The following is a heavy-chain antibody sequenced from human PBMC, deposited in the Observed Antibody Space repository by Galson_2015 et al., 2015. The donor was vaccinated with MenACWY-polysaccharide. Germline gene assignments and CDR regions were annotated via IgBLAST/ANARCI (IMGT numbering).Heavy chain of an antibody. CDR2: VSGSGSST. V-gene: IGHV3-23*01. J-gene: IGHJ4*02. CDR1: A. Sequence: AMSWVRQAPGKGLEWVSTVSGSGSSTYYADSVKGRFTISRDNSKNTLYLQMGSLRAEDTAVNYCAKVAVAGPMSFFDYWGQGTLVTVSS. D-gene: IGHD6-19*01. CDR3: AKVAVAGPMSFFDY.